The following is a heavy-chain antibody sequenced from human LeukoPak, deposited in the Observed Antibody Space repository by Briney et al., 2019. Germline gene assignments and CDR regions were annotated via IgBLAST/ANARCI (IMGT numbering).Heavy chain of an antibody. CDR3: ARTYYDFWSGSFFDY. V-gene: IGHV3-23*01. CDR1: GFTFSNYA. CDR2: ISGNGGDT. J-gene: IGHJ4*02. D-gene: IGHD3-3*01. Sequence: GGSLRLSCAASGFTFSNYAMSWVRQAPGKGLEWVSTISGNGGDTYYADSVKGRFTISRDDSKNTLYLQMNSLRAEDTAVYYCARTYYDFWSGSFFDYWGQGTLVTVSS.